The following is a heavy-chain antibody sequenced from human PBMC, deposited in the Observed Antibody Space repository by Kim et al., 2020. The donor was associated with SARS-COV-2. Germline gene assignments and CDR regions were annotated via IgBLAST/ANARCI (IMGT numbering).Heavy chain of an antibody. Sequence: SETLSLTCTVSGGSVSSDSYYWSWIRQPPGKGLEWIGYIYYSGSTNYNPSLKSRVTISVDTSKNQFSLKLNSLTTADTAVYYCARDNMDTSAFDYWGQGT. CDR1: GGSVSSDSYY. CDR3: ARDNMDTSAFDY. D-gene: IGHD3-22*01. V-gene: IGHV4-61*01. CDR2: IYYSGST. J-gene: IGHJ4*02.